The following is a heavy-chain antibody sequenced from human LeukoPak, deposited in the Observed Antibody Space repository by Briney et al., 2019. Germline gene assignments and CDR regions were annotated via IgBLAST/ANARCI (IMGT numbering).Heavy chain of an antibody. CDR2: ISSSSSSI. CDR1: GFTFSDYS. D-gene: IGHD3-16*02. Sequence: GGSLRLSCAASGFTFSDYSMSWVRQAPGKGLEWVSIISSSSSSIFYADSVKGRFTISRDNAKNSLFLQMNSLRIEDTALYYCARSVSVAAFDMWGQGTVVTVSS. CDR3: ARSVSVAAFDM. J-gene: IGHJ3*02. V-gene: IGHV3-21*01.